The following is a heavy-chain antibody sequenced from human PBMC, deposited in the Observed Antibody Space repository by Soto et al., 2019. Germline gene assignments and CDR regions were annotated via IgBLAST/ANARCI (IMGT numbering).Heavy chain of an antibody. J-gene: IGHJ4*02. Sequence: VQLVESGGGLVQPGGSLRLSCAASGFTFSSYWMHWVRQAPGKGLVWVSRINSDGSSTSYADSVKGRFTISRDNAKHTLYLQMNSLRAEDTAVYYCVRTSLVVAAATREDYWGQGTLVTVSS. CDR3: VRTSLVVAAATREDY. D-gene: IGHD2-15*01. CDR2: INSDGSST. CDR1: GFTFSSYW. V-gene: IGHV3-74*01.